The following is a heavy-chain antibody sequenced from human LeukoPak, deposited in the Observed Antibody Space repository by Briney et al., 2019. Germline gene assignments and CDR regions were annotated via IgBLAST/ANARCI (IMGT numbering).Heavy chain of an antibody. V-gene: IGHV1-58*02. Sequence: SVKVSCKASGFTFTSSAMQWVRQARGQRLEWVGWIVVGSGNTNYAQKFQERVTITRDMSTSTAYMELTSLRSEDTAVYYCAADLNYYDSSGSGDYWGQGTRVTVSS. CDR3: AADLNYYDSSGSGDY. J-gene: IGHJ4*02. D-gene: IGHD3-22*01. CDR1: GFTFTSSA. CDR2: IVVGSGNT.